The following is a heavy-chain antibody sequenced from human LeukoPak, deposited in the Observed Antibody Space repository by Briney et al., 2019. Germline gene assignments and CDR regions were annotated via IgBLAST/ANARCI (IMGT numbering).Heavy chain of an antibody. CDR1: GFKFDDYG. CDR2: ISGSGGST. CDR3: AKVIWRGPTVKSFDY. D-gene: IGHD4-17*01. J-gene: IGHJ4*02. Sequence: GGSLRLSCTASGFKFDDYGMTWVRQAPGKGLEWVSAISGSGGSTYYADSVEGRFTISRDNSKNTLYLQMNSLRAEDTAVYYCAKVIWRGPTVKSFDYWGQGTLVTVSS. V-gene: IGHV3-23*01.